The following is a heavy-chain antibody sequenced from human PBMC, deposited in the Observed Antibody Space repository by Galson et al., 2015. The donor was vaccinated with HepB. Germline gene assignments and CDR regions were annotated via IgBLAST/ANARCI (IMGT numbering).Heavy chain of an antibody. CDR2: TAYDGSNK. CDR3: AKEAGSGYGSTYWYFDL. D-gene: IGHD5-12*01. V-gene: IGHV3-30*18. CDR1: GFTFSSYG. Sequence: SLRLSCAASGFTFSSYGMHWVRQAPGKGLEWVADTAYDGSNKYYADSVKGRFTISRDNSKNTLYLQMNSLRGEDTAVYYCAKEAGSGYGSTYWYFDLWGRGTLVTVSP. J-gene: IGHJ2*01.